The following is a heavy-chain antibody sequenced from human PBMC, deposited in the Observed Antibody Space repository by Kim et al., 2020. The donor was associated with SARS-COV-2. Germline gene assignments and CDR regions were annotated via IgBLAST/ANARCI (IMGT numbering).Heavy chain of an antibody. CDR1: GFTFSSFS. CDR2: ITIGGDGT. J-gene: IGHJ3*02. V-gene: IGHV3-48*02. Sequence: GGSLRLSCGASGFTFSSFSFNWIRQAPGKGLEWISYITIGGDGTQYADSVRGRFTISRDNVHNLIYLQMNSLRHEDTAIYYCARDKAYAFDIWGHGTMVTVSS. CDR3: ARDKAYAFDI.